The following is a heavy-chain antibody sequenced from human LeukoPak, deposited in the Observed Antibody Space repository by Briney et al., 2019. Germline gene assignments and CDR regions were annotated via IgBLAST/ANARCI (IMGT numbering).Heavy chain of an antibody. CDR2: ISSSSTI. J-gene: IGHJ4*02. CDR1: GYRFSPYW. CDR3: ARESPLTGYFDY. V-gene: IGHV3-48*01. Sequence: GGSLRLSCVASGYRFSPYWMSWVRQAPGKGLEWVSYISSSSTIYYADSVKGRFTISRDNAKNSLYLQMNSLRAEDTAVYYCARESPLTGYFDYWGQGTLVTVSS. D-gene: IGHD7-27*01.